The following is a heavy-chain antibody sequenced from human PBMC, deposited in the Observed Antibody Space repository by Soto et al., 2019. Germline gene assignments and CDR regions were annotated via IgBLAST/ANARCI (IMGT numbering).Heavy chain of an antibody. Sequence: PSETLSLTCTVSGASISTYYLSWIRQPAGKGLEWIGRMYITGSTYYNPSLKSRVTVSVDTSKNQFSLKLSSVTAADTAVYYCARDGEYSSGWYSFDYWGQGTLVTVSS. CDR1: GASISTYY. V-gene: IGHV4-4*07. CDR2: MYITGST. J-gene: IGHJ4*02. CDR3: ARDGEYSSGWYSFDY. D-gene: IGHD6-19*01.